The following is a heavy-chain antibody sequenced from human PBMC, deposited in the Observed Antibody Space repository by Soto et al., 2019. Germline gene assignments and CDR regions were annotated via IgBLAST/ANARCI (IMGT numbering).Heavy chain of an antibody. Sequence: SESLSLTCAVSGGSVSSYDWSWIRQPPGKGLEWIGYIYYSGSTNYNPSLKSRVTISVDTSKNQFSLKLSSVTAADTAVYYCARDRYYYGSGSYYSPSRYYYYGMDVWGQGTTVTVSS. CDR2: IYYSGST. J-gene: IGHJ6*02. V-gene: IGHV4-59*02. CDR3: ARDRYYYGSGSYYSPSRYYYYGMDV. CDR1: GGSVSSYD. D-gene: IGHD3-10*01.